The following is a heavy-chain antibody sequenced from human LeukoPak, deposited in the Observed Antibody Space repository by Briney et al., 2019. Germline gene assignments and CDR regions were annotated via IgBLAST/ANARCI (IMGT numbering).Heavy chain of an antibody. D-gene: IGHD3-10*01. CDR2: IIPILGIA. CDR1: GGTFSSYA. V-gene: IGHV1-69*04. J-gene: IGHJ4*02. Sequence: SVKVSCKASGGTFSSYAISWVRQAPGQGLEWMGRIIPILGIANYAQKFQGRVTITADKSTSTAYMELSSLRSEDTAVYYCARVGYYGSGSYYGYWGQGTLVTVSS. CDR3: ARVGYYGSGSYYGY.